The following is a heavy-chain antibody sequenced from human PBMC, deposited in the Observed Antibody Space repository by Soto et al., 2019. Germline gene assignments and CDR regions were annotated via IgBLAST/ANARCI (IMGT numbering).Heavy chain of an antibody. D-gene: IGHD3-10*01. V-gene: IGHV3-23*01. CDR1: GFTFSSYS. CDR2: FRTSGDGGTT. J-gene: IGHJ4*02. CDR3: AKKVNSGPGSQYFDY. Sequence: GGSLRLSCAASGFTFSSYSMSWVSQAPGKGLEWVSGFRTSGDGGTTYYADSVKRRFTISRDNSKNMLFLQMNSLRAEDTAIYYCAKKVNSGPGSQYFDYWGQGTLVTVSS.